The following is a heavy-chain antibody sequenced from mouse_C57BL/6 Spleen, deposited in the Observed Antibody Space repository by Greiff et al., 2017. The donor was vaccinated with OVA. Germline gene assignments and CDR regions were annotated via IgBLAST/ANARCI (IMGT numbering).Heavy chain of an antibody. Sequence: ESGPGLVKPSQSLSLTCSVTGYSITSGYYWNWIRQFPGNKLEWMGYISYDGSNNYNPSLKNRISITRDTSKNQFFLKLNSVTTEDTATYYCATTVVGDYAMDYWGQGTSVTVSS. D-gene: IGHD1-1*01. CDR3: ATTVVGDYAMDY. CDR1: GYSITSGYY. CDR2: ISYDGSN. V-gene: IGHV3-6*01. J-gene: IGHJ4*01.